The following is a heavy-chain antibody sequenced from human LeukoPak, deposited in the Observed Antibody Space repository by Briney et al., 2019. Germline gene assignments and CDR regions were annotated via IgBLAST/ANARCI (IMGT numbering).Heavy chain of an antibody. V-gene: IGHV4-30-4*08. J-gene: IGHJ4*02. Sequence: SQTLSLTCTVSGGSISSGDYYRSWIRQPPGKGLEWIGCIYYSGSTYYNPSLKSRVTISVDTSKNQFSLKLSSVTAADTAVYYCARVGGCSSTSCSNWGQGTLVTVSS. CDR3: ARVGGCSSTSCSN. D-gene: IGHD2-2*01. CDR2: IYYSGST. CDR1: GGSISSGDYY.